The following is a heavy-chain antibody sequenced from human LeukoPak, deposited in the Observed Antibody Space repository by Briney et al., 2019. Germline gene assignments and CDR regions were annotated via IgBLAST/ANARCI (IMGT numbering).Heavy chain of an antibody. CDR3: ARAPCSSTSCYSDLNWFDP. Sequence: SSVKVSCKASGGTFNRYTISWVRQAPGQGVEWMGRIIPILGIANYAQKFQGRVTITADKSTSKAYMELSSLRSEDTAMSYCARAPCSSTSCYSDLNWFDPWGQGTLVTVSS. CDR1: GGTFNRYT. CDR2: IIPILGIA. D-gene: IGHD2-2*01. J-gene: IGHJ5*02. V-gene: IGHV1-69*02.